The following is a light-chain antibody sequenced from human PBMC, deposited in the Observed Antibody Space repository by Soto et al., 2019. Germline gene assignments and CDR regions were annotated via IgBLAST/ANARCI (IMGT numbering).Light chain of an antibody. CDR3: TSYAGGNNV. CDR2: EVN. J-gene: IGLJ1*01. CDR1: SSDVGDYND. Sequence: QSALTQPPSASGSPGQSVTISCTGTSSDVGDYNDVSWYQQNPGKVPKLMIYEVNKRPSGVPDRFSGSKSGNTASLTVSGLQAEDEADYYCTSYAGGNNVFGTGTKLTVL. V-gene: IGLV2-8*01.